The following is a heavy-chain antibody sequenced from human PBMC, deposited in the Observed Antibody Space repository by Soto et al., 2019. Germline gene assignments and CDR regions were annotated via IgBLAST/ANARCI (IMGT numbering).Heavy chain of an antibody. Sequence: ASVKVSCKASGYTFTRYTMNWARQAPGQRLEWMGWINPDNGNTKSSQKFQDRVIITRDTSASTAYMNLSSLRSEDTAVYYCARGIATGQLEPGGQGTLVTVSS. CDR3: ARGIATGQLEP. CDR1: GYTFTRYT. J-gene: IGHJ5*02. V-gene: IGHV1-3*01. CDR2: INPDNGNT. D-gene: IGHD2-15*01.